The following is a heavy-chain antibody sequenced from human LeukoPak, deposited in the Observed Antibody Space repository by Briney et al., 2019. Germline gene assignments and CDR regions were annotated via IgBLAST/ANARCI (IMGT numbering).Heavy chain of an antibody. CDR2: IYNSGST. CDR1: GGSISSGSYY. Sequence: SQTLSLTCTVSGGSISSGSYYWTWIRQHPGTGLEWIGNIYNSGSTYYNPSLKSRVTISVDTSKNQFSLKLSSVTAADTAVYYCARQDYHGSGSLDYWGQGTLVTVSS. V-gene: IGHV4-31*03. CDR3: ARQDYHGSGSLDY. D-gene: IGHD3-10*01. J-gene: IGHJ4*02.